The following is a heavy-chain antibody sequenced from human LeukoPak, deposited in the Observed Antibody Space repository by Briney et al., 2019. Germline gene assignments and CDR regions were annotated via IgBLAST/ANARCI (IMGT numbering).Heavy chain of an antibody. Sequence: GASVKVSCKASSYTFTNFGIIWVRQAPGQGLEWMGWISSYNGHTNYAQKLQGRVTMTTDTSTSTAYMELRSLRSDDTAVYYCAREETYYYDSSYIKDDAFDIWGQGTMVTVSS. V-gene: IGHV1-18*01. D-gene: IGHD3-22*01. CDR2: ISSYNGHT. CDR1: SYTFTNFG. CDR3: AREETYYYDSSYIKDDAFDI. J-gene: IGHJ3*02.